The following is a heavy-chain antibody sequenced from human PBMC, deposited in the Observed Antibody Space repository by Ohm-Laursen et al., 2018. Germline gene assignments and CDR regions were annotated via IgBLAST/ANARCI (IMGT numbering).Heavy chain of an antibody. CDR3: ARGLRIAVAGTGAFDL. CDR1: GGSMNTYY. J-gene: IGHJ2*01. V-gene: IGHV4-59*01. D-gene: IGHD6-19*01. Sequence: GTLSLTCTVSGGSMNTYYWSWIRQPPGKGLEWIGYMYYSGSTKYNPSLKSRVTISVDTSKNQFSLKLNSVTAADTAVYYCARGLRIAVAGTGAFDLWGRGTLVTVSS. CDR2: MYYSGST.